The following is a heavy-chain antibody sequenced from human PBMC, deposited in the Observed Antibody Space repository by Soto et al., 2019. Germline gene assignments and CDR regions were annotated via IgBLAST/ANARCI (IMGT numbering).Heavy chain of an antibody. D-gene: IGHD1-7*01. CDR2: IYRTGST. CDR1: GGSFTSNNW. V-gene: IGHV4-4*02. CDR3: ASRDPGTSVDY. Sequence: QVQLQESGPGLVKPSGTLSLTCAVSGGSFTSNNWWTWVRQPPGQGLEWIGEIYRTGSTTYNPSLKSRVTISLDKSKTQFSMKVTSLTAEDTAVYYCASRDPGTSVDYWGQGTLVTVYS. J-gene: IGHJ4*02.